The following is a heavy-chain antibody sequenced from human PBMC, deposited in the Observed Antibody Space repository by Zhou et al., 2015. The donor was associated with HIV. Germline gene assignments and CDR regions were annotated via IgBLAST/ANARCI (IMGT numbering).Heavy chain of an antibody. D-gene: IGHD6-6*01. CDR3: ARGCEQLASRTKYYYYYYYMDV. J-gene: IGHJ6*03. CDR2: IIPIFGTA. CDR1: GGTFSSYA. V-gene: IGHV1-69*01. Sequence: QVQLVQSGAEVKKPGSSVKVSCKASGGTFSSYAISWVRQAPGQGLEWMGGIIPIFGTANYAQKFQGRVTITADESTSTAYMELSSLRSEDTAVYYCARGCEQLASRTKYYYYYYYMDVWAKGTDGHRLL.